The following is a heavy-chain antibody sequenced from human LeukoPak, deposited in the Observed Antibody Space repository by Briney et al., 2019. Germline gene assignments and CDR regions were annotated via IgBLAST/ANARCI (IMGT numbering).Heavy chain of an antibody. CDR3: ARDGGGIVGATIPFDF. Sequence: GGSLRLSCAASGFTFSRYGMHWVRQAPGKGLEWVSFTRFDGKNKYYADSVKGRFTTSRDNSKNTLYLQMNSLRAEDTAVYYCARDGGGIVGATIPFDFWGQGTLVTVSS. D-gene: IGHD1-26*01. CDR2: TRFDGKNK. CDR1: GFTFSRYG. V-gene: IGHV3-30*02. J-gene: IGHJ4*02.